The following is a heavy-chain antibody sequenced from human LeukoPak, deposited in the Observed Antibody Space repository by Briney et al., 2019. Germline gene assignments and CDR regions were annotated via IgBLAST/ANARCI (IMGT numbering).Heavy chain of an antibody. CDR3: ARADRLHGGPYLIGP. J-gene: IGHJ5*02. CDR1: GYTFTSYY. V-gene: IGHV1-46*01. Sequence: ASVEVSCKASGYTFTSYYMHWVRQAPGQGLEWMGIINPSGGSTSYAQKFQGRVTMTRDMSTSTVYMELSSLRSEDTAMYYCARADRLHGGPYLIGPWGQGTLVTVSS. D-gene: IGHD3-16*01. CDR2: INPSGGST.